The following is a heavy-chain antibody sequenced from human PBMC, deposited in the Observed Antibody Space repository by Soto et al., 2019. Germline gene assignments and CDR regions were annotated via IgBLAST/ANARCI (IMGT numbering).Heavy chain of an antibody. J-gene: IGHJ4*02. CDR1: GFTFSSYG. Sequence: PGGSLRLSCAASGFTFSSYGMHWVRQAPGKGLEWVAVISYDGSNKYYADSVKGRFTISRDNSKNTLYLQMNSLRAEDTAVYYCAKDTSRGSGERFVHDYWGQGTLVTVSS. CDR2: ISYDGSNK. CDR3: AKDTSRGSGERFVHDY. V-gene: IGHV3-30*18. D-gene: IGHD2-15*01.